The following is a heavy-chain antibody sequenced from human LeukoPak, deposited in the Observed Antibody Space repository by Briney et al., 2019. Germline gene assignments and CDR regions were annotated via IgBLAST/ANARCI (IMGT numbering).Heavy chain of an antibody. CDR3: SAGEGYYDSSDYYSAWAFNV. CDR2: ISNSGNTK. CDR1: GFTFRAHG. J-gene: IGHJ3*01. V-gene: IGHV3-11*04. Sequence: GGSLRLSCAASGFTFRAHGMNWVRQAPGKGLEWVSYISNSGNTKYYADSVKGRFTISRDNAKNSLYLQMNSLRAEDTAVYYCSAGEGYYDSSDYYSAWAFNVWGQGTMVTVSS. D-gene: IGHD3-22*01.